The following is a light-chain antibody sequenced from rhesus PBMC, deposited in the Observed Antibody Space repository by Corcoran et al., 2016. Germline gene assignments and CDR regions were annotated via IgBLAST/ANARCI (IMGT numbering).Light chain of an antibody. CDR3: LQYGRGPRT. J-gene: IGKJ1*01. CDR2: KTS. V-gene: IGKV1-22*01. Sequence: DIQMTQSPSSLSASVGDTVTITCRASQSISSWLAWYQQKPGKAPNLLISKTSTLESGVPSRFSGSGSIRDFRRIITNLQPEDFATYYCLQYGRGPRTVDQGTKVTIK. CDR1: QSISSW.